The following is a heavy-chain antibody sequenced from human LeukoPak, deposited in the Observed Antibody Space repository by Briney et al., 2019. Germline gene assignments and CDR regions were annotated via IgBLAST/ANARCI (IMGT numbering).Heavy chain of an antibody. CDR2: ISAYNGNT. Sequence: EASVTVSFKASGYTFTIYGISWVRQAPGQGLEWMGWISAYNGNTNYAQKLQGRVTMTTDTSTSTAYMELRSLRSDDTAVYYCARFLTMIVVPDAFDIWGQGTMVTVSS. V-gene: IGHV1-18*01. CDR3: ARFLTMIVVPDAFDI. CDR1: GYTFTIYG. D-gene: IGHD3-22*01. J-gene: IGHJ3*02.